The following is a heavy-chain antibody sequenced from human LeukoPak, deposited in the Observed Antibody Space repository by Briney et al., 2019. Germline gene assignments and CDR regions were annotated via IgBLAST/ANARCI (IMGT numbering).Heavy chain of an antibody. J-gene: IGHJ6*02. CDR3: ARIAAADHSMAFYYYYGMDV. CDR1: GGSISSYY. V-gene: IGHV4-59*08. Sequence: SETLPLTCTVSGGSISSYYWSWIRQPPGKGLEWIGYIYYSGSTNYNPSLKSRVTISVDTSKNQFSLKLSSVTAADTAVYYCARIAAADHSMAFYYYYGMDVWGQGTTVTVSS. D-gene: IGHD6-13*01. CDR2: IYYSGST.